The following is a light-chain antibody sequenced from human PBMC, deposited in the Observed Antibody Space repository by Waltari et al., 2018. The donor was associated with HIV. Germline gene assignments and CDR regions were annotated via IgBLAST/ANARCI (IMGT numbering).Light chain of an antibody. CDR3: SSYTSSSTLFV. V-gene: IGLV2-14*01. CDR1: SSEIAVHNF. CDR2: DFS. Sequence: QSALTQPASVSGSPGQSSTIPRTGASSEIAVHNFVSCYQQHPGKAPTLMIYDFSIRPSWVSNLFSGSNSGNTASLTISGLQAEDEADYYCSSYTSSSTLFVFGTGTKVTVL. J-gene: IGLJ1*01.